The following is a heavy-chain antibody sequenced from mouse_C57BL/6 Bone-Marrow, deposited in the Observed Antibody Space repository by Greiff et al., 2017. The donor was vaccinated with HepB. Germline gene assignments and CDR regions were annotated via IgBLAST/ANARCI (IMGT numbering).Heavy chain of an antibody. Sequence: VQLQQSGAELVRPGASVELSCTASGFNIKDDYMHWVKQRPEQGLEWIGWIDPENGDTEYASKFQGKATITADTSSNTAYLQLSSLTSEDTAVYYCTDYYGSRDYWGQGTTLTVSS. CDR3: TDYYGSRDY. J-gene: IGHJ2*01. V-gene: IGHV14-4*01. CDR2: IDPENGDT. CDR1: GFNIKDDY. D-gene: IGHD1-1*01.